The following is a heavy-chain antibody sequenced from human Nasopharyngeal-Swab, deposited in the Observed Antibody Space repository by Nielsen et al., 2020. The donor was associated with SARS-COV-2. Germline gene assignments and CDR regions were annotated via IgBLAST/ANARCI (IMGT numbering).Heavy chain of an antibody. CDR1: GFTVSRYG. J-gene: IGHJ4*02. V-gene: IGHV3-33*01. Sequence: GESLKISCAASGFTVSRYGFHWVRQAPGKGLEWVAVIRPGGDSRIYGDSMKGRFAVSRDNSKNTLHLQIDDLRSEDTAVYYCARDGPNWNLDYWGQGTLVTVSS. D-gene: IGHD1-1*01. CDR3: ARDGPNWNLDY. CDR2: IRPGGDSR.